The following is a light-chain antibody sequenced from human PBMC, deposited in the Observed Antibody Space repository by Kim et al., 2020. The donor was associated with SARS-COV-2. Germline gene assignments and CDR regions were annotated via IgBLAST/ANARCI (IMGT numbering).Light chain of an antibody. CDR1: QSVSSNY. CDR3: QQYDNSRRYT. Sequence: PGQRATLSCRTSQSVSSNYLAWYQQKPGQAPRLLIYGASSRATGIPDRFSGSRSGTDFTLTISRLEPEDSAVYYCQQYDNSRRYTFGQGTKLEI. CDR2: GAS. V-gene: IGKV3-20*01. J-gene: IGKJ2*01.